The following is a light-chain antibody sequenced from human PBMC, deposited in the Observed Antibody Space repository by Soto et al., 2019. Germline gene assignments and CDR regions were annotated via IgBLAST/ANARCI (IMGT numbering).Light chain of an antibody. CDR2: DVS. V-gene: IGLV2-14*03. CDR1: SSDIGGYNS. Sequence: QSVLTQPASVSGSPGQSITISCTGTSSDIGGYNSVSWYQQHPGKAPKLMIYDVSRRPSGISNHFSGSKSGTTASLTISGLHAEEESNYYCTSYSNTNTLVFGGGTKLTV. J-gene: IGLJ2*01. CDR3: TSYSNTNTLV.